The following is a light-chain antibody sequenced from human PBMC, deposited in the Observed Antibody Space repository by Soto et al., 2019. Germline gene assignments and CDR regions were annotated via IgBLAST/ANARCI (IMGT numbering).Light chain of an antibody. Sequence: EIVLTQSPATLSLCPGESVTLSCRASESVSSYLAWYQQKPGQAPRLLIYDASNRATDIPARFSGSGSGTDFTLTISSLESEDFGVYYCQQRGKWPRTFGQGTKLEIK. V-gene: IGKV3-11*01. CDR3: QQRGKWPRT. J-gene: IGKJ2*01. CDR2: DAS. CDR1: ESVSSY.